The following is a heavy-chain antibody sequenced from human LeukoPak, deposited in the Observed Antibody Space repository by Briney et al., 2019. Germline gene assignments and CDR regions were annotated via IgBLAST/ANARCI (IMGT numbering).Heavy chain of an antibody. V-gene: IGHV3-30*03. CDR2: ISYDGSNK. CDR1: GFTFSSYG. CDR3: ASGGYCSGGSCYSDNDY. Sequence: GRSLRLSCAASGFTFSSYGMHWVRQAPGKGLEWVAVISYDGSNKYYADSVKGRFTISRDNSKNTLYLQMNSLRAEDTAVYYCASGGYCSGGSCYSDNDYWGQGTLVTVSS. J-gene: IGHJ4*02. D-gene: IGHD2-15*01.